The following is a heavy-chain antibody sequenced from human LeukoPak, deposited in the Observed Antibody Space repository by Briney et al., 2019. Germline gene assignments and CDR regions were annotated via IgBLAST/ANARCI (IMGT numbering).Heavy chain of an antibody. CDR1: GFTFSNAW. D-gene: IGHD1-7*01. CDR2: ISSSGSTI. CDR3: ARRGWNYPEKSFDC. V-gene: IGHV3-48*04. J-gene: IGHJ4*02. Sequence: GGSLRLSCAASGFTFSNAWMKWVRQAPGKGLEWLSYISSSGSTIFYADSVKGRFTISRDNAKNSLYLQMNSLRAEDTAVYYCARRGWNYPEKSFDCWGQGTLVTVSS.